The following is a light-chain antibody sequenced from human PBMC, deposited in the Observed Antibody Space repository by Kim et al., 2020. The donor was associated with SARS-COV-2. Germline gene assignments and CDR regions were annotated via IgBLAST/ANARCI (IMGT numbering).Light chain of an antibody. CDR2: QDT. CDR3: QVWDSTTTV. V-gene: IGLV3-1*01. Sequence: SYELTQPPSVSVSPGQTASITCSGDRLGHKYVCWYRHKPGQSPEVVIYQDTKRPSGIPERFSGSNSGNTATLTISGTQDVDEADYYCQVWDSTTTVFGGGTQLPS. CDR1: RLGHKY. J-gene: IGLJ2*01.